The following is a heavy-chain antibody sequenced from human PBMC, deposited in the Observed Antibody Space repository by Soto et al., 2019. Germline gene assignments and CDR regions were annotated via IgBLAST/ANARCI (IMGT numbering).Heavy chain of an antibody. Sequence: SETLSLTCTVSGGSISSGDYYWSWIRQPPGKGLEWIGYIYYSGSTYYNPSLKSRVTISVDTSKNQFSLKLSSVTAADTAVYYCARARVVITAIDYWGQGTLVTVSS. D-gene: IGHD3-22*01. CDR1: GGSISSGDYY. J-gene: IGHJ4*02. V-gene: IGHV4-30-4*01. CDR3: ARARVVITAIDY. CDR2: IYYSGST.